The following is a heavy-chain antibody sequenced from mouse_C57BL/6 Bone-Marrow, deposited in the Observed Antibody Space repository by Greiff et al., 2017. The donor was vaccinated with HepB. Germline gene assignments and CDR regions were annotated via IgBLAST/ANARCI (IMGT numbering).Heavy chain of an antibody. CDR3: AKGAYYSNYLGYAMDY. V-gene: IGHV2-4*01. J-gene: IGHJ4*01. CDR2: IWSGGST. CDR1: GFSLTSYG. D-gene: IGHD2-5*01. Sequence: VQLVESGPGLVQPSQSLSITCTVSGFSLTSYGVHWVRQPPGKGLEWLGVIWSGGSTDYNAAFISRLSISKDNSKSQVFFKMNSLQADDTAIYYCAKGAYYSNYLGYAMDYWGQGTSVTVSS.